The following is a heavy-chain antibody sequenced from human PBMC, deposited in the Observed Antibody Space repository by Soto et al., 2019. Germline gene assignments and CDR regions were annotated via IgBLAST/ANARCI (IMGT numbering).Heavy chain of an antibody. CDR3: ARDPGSYLGAFDI. CDR1: GFTFSSYG. J-gene: IGHJ3*02. D-gene: IGHD3-10*01. Sequence: GGSLRLSCAASGFTFSSYGMHWVRQAPGKGLEWVAVIWYDGSNKYYADSVKGRFTISRDNSKNTLYLQMNSLRAEDTAVYYCARDPGSYLGAFDIWGQGTMVTVSS. V-gene: IGHV3-33*08. CDR2: IWYDGSNK.